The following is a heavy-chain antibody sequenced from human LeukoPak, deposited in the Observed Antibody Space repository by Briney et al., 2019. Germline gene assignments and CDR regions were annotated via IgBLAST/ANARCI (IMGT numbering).Heavy chain of an antibody. J-gene: IGHJ3*02. D-gene: IGHD1-26*01. CDR1: GYTFTGYY. V-gene: IGHV1-2*02. CDR3: ASSTSSGSYFVHAFDI. Sequence: GASVKVSCKASGYTFTGYYMHWVRQAPGQGLEWMGWINPNSGGTNYAQKFQGRVTMTRDTSISTAYMELSRLRSDDTAVYYCASSTSSGSYFVHAFDIWGQGTMVTVSS. CDR2: INPNSGGT.